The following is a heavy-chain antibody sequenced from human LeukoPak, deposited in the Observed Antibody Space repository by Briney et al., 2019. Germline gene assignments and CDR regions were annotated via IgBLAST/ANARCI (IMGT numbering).Heavy chain of an antibody. Sequence: GVSLRLSWEASGFTFSNYAMSWVRQAPGKGREWVSTISDSGDSTYYADSVKGRFTISRDNYKNTLYLQMDSLRAADAAIYYCAKVPYSDYGSGRPPFMDVWGQGTTVAVSS. CDR1: GFTFSNYA. J-gene: IGHJ6*02. D-gene: IGHD3-10*01. V-gene: IGHV3-23*01. CDR3: AKVPYSDYGSGRPPFMDV. CDR2: ISDSGDST.